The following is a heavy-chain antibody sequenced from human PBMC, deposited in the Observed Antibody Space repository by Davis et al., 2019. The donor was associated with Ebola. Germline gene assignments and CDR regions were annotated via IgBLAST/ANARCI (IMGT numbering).Heavy chain of an antibody. V-gene: IGHV4-34*01. CDR3: ARDRQVPAAIYAFDI. J-gene: IGHJ3*02. Sequence: PSETLSPTCAVYGGSFSGYYWSWIRQPPGKGLEWIGEINHSGSTNYNPSLKSRVTMSVDTSKNQFSLKLSSVTAADTAVYYCARDRQVPAAIYAFDIWGQGTMVTVSS. CDR1: GGSFSGYY. D-gene: IGHD2-2*01. CDR2: INHSGST.